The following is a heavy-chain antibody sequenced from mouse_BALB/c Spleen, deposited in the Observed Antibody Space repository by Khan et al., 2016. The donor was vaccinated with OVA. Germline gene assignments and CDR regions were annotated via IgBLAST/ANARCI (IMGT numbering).Heavy chain of an antibody. CDR3: ARALDYSYGYALDC. V-gene: IGHV3-2*02. CDR2: ISSTGST. Sequence: EVQLQESGPGLVKPSQSLSLTCTVTGYSITSDYAWNWIRQFPGNKLEWMGYISSTGSTSYNPSLKSRISFTRDTSKNQFFLQLKSVTTEDTATYYCARALDYSYGYALDCWGRGTSVTVSS. D-gene: IGHD2-12*01. J-gene: IGHJ4*01. CDR1: GYSITSDYA.